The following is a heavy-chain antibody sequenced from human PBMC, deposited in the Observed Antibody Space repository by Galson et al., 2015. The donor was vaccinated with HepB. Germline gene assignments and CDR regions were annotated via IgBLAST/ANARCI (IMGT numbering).Heavy chain of an antibody. J-gene: IGHJ5*02. V-gene: IGHV4-4*07. Sequence: DTLSLTCTVSGGSISSYYWSWIRQPAGKGLEWIGRIYTSGSTNYNPSLKSRVTMSVDTSKNQFSLKLSSVTAADTAVYYCARDQRRGKPSGWFDPWGQGTLVTVSS. D-gene: IGHD6-25*01. CDR2: IYTSGST. CDR1: GGSISSYY. CDR3: ARDQRRGKPSGWFDP.